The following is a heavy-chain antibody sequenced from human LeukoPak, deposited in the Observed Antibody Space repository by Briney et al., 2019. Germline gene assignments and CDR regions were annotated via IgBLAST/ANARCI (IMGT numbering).Heavy chain of an antibody. CDR3: ARSYSNYLHYQGMDV. V-gene: IGHV4-59*11. J-gene: IGHJ6*02. CDR1: GGSMNSHY. D-gene: IGHD4-11*01. Sequence: SETLSLTCTVSGGSMNSHYWNWIRQPPGKGLEWIGYIYYSGSTNYNPSLQSRVTISVDTSKNHFPLKVNSVTAADTAVYFCARSYSNYLHYQGMDVWGQGTTVIVSS. CDR2: IYYSGST.